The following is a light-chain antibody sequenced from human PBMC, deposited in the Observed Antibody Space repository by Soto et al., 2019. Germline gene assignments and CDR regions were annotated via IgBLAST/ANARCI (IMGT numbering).Light chain of an antibody. CDR2: EVS. Sequence: QSALTQPASVSGSPEQSITISCTGTSSDVGGYNYVSWYQQHPGKAPKLMIYEVSNRPSGVSSRFSGSKSGNTASLTISGLQAEDEADYYCSSYTSSSTYVFGTGTQVTVL. CDR1: SSDVGGYNY. J-gene: IGLJ1*01. CDR3: SSYTSSSTYV. V-gene: IGLV2-14*01.